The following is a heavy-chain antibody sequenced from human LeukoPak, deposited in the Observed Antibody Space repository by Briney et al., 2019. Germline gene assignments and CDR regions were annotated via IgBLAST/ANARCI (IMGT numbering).Heavy chain of an antibody. V-gene: IGHV4-34*01. CDR2: INHSGST. J-gene: IGHJ4*02. Sequence: SETLSLTCTVSGGSISSYYWSWIRQPPGKGLEWIGEINHSGSTNYNPSLKSRVTISVDTSKNQFSLKLSSVTAADTAVYYCARPRGSDILTGYYGYWGQGTLVTVSS. CDR3: ARPRGSDILTGYYGY. D-gene: IGHD3-9*01. CDR1: GGSISSYY.